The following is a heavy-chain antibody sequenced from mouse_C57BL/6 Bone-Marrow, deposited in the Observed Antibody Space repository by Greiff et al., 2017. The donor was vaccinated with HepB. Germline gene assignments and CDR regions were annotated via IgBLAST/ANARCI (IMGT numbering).Heavy chain of an antibody. V-gene: IGHV5-17*01. Sequence: EVKLVESGGGLVKPGGSLKLSCAASGFTFSDYGMHWVRQAPEKGLEWVAYISSGISTIYYADTVKGRFTISRDNAKNTLFLQMTSLRSEDTAMYYCARDYYGSSYWYFDVWGTGTTVTVSS. CDR1: GFTFSDYG. J-gene: IGHJ1*03. CDR2: ISSGISTI. D-gene: IGHD1-1*01. CDR3: ARDYYGSSYWYFDV.